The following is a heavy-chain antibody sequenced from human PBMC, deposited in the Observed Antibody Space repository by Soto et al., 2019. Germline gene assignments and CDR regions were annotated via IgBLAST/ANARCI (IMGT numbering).Heavy chain of an antibody. Sequence: SQTLSLTCAISGDSVSSNNAARNWIRQSPSRGLEWLGRTYLRSKWYRDYAVSVRSRITINPDTSKNQFSLHLNSVTPEDTAVYYCAREQGGDAFDIWGQGTMVTVSS. J-gene: IGHJ3*02. D-gene: IGHD3-16*01. V-gene: IGHV6-1*01. CDR2: TYLRSKWYR. CDR1: GDSVSSNNAA. CDR3: AREQGGDAFDI.